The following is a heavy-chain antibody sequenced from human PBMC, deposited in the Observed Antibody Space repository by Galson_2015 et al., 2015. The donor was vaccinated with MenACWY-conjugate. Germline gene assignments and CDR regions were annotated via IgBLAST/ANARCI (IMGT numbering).Heavy chain of an antibody. CDR3: TADVSGYSAYSVADY. D-gene: IGHD4-11*01. V-gene: IGHV3-15*07. CDR1: GFTFSSAW. CDR2: INNKAAGGTT. Sequence: SLRLSCAASGFTFSSAWMHWVRQAPGTGLEWVGRINNKAAGGTTDYAAPVKGRFTISRNDPEKTLYLQISSLKIEDTAVYYCTADVSGYSAYSVADYWGQGTLVTVSS. J-gene: IGHJ4*02.